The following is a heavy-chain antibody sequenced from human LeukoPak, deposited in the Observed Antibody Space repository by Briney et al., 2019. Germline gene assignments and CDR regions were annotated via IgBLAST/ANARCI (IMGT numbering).Heavy chain of an antibody. Sequence: SVKVSCKASGGTFSSYAISWVRQAPGQGLEWMGGIIPIFGTANYAQKFQGRVTITADESTSTAYMELSSLRSEDTAVYYCARGAILSYCSGGSCYSKPENWFDPWGQGTLVTVSS. J-gene: IGHJ5*02. CDR2: IIPIFGTA. D-gene: IGHD2-15*01. V-gene: IGHV1-69*13. CDR1: GGTFSSYA. CDR3: ARGAILSYCSGGSCYSKPENWFDP.